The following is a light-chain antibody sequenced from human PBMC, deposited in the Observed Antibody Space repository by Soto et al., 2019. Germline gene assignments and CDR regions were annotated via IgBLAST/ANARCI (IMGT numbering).Light chain of an antibody. CDR3: QVWDSSSDHVV. J-gene: IGLJ2*01. CDR1: NIGSKS. V-gene: IGLV3-21*02. Sequence: SYELTQPPSVSVAPGQTAGITCGGNNIGSKSVHWYQQKPGQAPVLVVYDDSDRPSGIPERFSGSNSGNTATLTISRVEAGDEADYYCQVWDSSSDHVVFGGGTKVTVL. CDR2: DDS.